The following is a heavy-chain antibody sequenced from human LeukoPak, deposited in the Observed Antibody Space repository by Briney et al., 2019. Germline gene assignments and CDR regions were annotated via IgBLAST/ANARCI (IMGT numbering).Heavy chain of an antibody. D-gene: IGHD3-22*01. CDR2: IQYDGTNK. Sequence: GGSLRLSCAASGFTFSSYAMHWVRQAPGKGLEWVTFIQYDGTNKYYADSMKGRFTISRDNSKNTLYLQMNSLRPEDTAVYYCAKKWSGDYDSSGINDAFDLWGQGTMVTVSS. V-gene: IGHV3-30*02. CDR1: GFTFSSYA. CDR3: AKKWSGDYDSSGINDAFDL. J-gene: IGHJ3*01.